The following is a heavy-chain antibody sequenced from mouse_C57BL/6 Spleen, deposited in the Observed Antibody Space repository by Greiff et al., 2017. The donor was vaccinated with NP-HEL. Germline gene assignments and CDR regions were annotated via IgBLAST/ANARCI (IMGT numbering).Heavy chain of an antibody. CDR1: GYSFTSYY. D-gene: IGHD5-1*01. Sequence: QVQLKQSGPELVKPGASVKLSCKASGYSFTSYYIHWVKQRPGQGLEWIGWIYPGSGNTKYNEKFKGKATLTADTSSSTAYMHLSSLTSEDSAVYYCARKSNYAMDYWGQGTSVTVSS. CDR3: ARKSNYAMDY. CDR2: IYPGSGNT. V-gene: IGHV1-66*01. J-gene: IGHJ4*01.